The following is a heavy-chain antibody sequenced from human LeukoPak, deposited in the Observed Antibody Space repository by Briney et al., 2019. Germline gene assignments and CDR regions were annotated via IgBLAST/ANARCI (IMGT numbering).Heavy chain of an antibody. D-gene: IGHD5-24*01. V-gene: IGHV3-21*01. Sequence: PGGSLRLSCAASGFTFSNYSMNWVRQAPGKGLEWVSSISSGSSYIYYADSLKGRFTISRDNAKNSLYLQMNRLRAEDTAVYYCARWSMATHGYYFDYWGQGTLVTVSS. J-gene: IGHJ4*02. CDR2: ISSGSSYI. CDR3: ARWSMATHGYYFDY. CDR1: GFTFSNYS.